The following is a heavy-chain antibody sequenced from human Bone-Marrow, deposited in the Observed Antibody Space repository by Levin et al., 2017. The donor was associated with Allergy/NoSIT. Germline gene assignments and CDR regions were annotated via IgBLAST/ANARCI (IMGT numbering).Heavy chain of an antibody. J-gene: IGHJ5*02. CDR3: ARVGGCSSTSCYSVGWFDP. V-gene: IGHV4-59*01. CDR1: GGSISSYY. D-gene: IGHD2-2*02. CDR2: IYYSGST. Sequence: MPSETLSLTCTVSGGSISSYYWSWIRQPPGKGLEWIGYIYYSGSTNYNPSLKSRVTISVDTSKNQFSLKLSSATAADTAVYYCARVGGCSSTSCYSVGWFDPWGQGTLVTVSS.